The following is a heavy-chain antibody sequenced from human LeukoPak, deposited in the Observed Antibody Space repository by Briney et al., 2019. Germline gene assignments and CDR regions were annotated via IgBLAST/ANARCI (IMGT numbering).Heavy chain of an antibody. J-gene: IGHJ4*02. Sequence: GGSLRLSCAASGFTFSSYAMSWVRQAPGKGLEWVSAIRGSAGGTYYADSVKGRFTTSRDNSKNTLYLQMNSLRDEDTALYYCAKAGIGVVGYFDYWGQGTLVTVSS. V-gene: IGHV3-23*01. CDR3: AKAGIGVVGYFDY. D-gene: IGHD6-19*01. CDR2: IRGSAGGT. CDR1: GFTFSSYA.